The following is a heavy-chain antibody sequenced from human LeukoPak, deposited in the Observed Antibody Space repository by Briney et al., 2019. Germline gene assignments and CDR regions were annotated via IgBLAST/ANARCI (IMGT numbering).Heavy chain of an antibody. D-gene: IGHD4-17*01. V-gene: IGHV4-31*03. CDR3: ARVYGDYFDY. CDR1: GGSISSGGYS. Sequence: PSETLSLTCTVSGGSISSGGYSWSWIRQHPGKGLEWIGYIYYSGSTYYNPSLKSRVTISVDTSKNQFSLKLSSVTTADTAVYYCARVYGDYFDYWGQGTLVTVSS. J-gene: IGHJ4*02. CDR2: IYYSGST.